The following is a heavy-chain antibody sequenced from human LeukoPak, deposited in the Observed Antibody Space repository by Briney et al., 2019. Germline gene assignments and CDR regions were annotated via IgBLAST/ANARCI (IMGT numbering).Heavy chain of an antibody. J-gene: IGHJ4*02. D-gene: IGHD2-2*02. V-gene: IGHV4-59*11. CDR1: GASISSHY. CDR2: IHYSGST. CDR3: SRAGTRFNTPGAY. Sequence: PSETLSLTCSVSGASISSHYWRWIRQPPGKGLEWIGYIHYSGSTNYNPSPRSRVTISLDPSKNQFSLKLTSVTAADTAVYYCSRAGTRFNTPGAYWGQGTLVTVSS.